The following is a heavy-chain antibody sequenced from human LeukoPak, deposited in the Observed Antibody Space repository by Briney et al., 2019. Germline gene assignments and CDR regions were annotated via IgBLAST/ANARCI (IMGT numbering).Heavy chain of an antibody. CDR3: AKRGIVIRAVIIVGFHKEAYYFDD. Sequence: PGGSLRLSCAVSGITLSNYGMSWVRQAPGKGLEWVAGISGSAGGTIYAASVKGWFTISRDNPKNTLYLQMNSLRAEDTAVYFCAKRGIVIRAVIIVGFHKEAYYFDDWGQGALVTVSS. D-gene: IGHD3-10*01. J-gene: IGHJ4*02. CDR1: GITLSNYG. CDR2: ISGSAGGT. V-gene: IGHV3-23*01.